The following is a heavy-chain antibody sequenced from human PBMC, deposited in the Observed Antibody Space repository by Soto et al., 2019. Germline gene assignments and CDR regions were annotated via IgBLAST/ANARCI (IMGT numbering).Heavy chain of an antibody. CDR1: GGSISSGGYY. D-gene: IGHD3-22*01. Sequence: SETLSLTCTVSGGSISSGGYYWSWIRQHPGKGLEWIGYIYYSGSTYYNPSLKSRVTISVDTSKNQFSLKLSSVTAADTAVYYCARVGSSGYYYKSDAFGIWGQGTMVT. J-gene: IGHJ3*02. CDR2: IYYSGST. CDR3: ARVGSSGYYYKSDAFGI. V-gene: IGHV4-31*03.